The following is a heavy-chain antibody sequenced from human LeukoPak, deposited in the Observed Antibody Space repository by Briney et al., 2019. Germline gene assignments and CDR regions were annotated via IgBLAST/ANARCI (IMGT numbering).Heavy chain of an antibody. CDR2: IYPGDSDT. V-gene: IGHV5-51*01. D-gene: IGHD6-13*01. CDR3: VRHVCKSSNQAYYMDV. J-gene: IGHJ6*03. CDR1: GYSFSSYW. Sequence: GQSLKISCKVSGYSFSSYWIGWVRQMPGKGLEGMGIIYPGDSDTRYSPSFQGQVTISADKSISTAYLQWSSLKASDTAIYYCVRHVCKSSNQAYYMDVWGKGTALTISS.